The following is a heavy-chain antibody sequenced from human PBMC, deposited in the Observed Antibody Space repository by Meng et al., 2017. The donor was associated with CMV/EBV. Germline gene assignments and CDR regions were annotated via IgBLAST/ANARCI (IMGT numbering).Heavy chain of an antibody. CDR3: ARDRAAPGWFDP. CDR1: GFTFSSYW. V-gene: IGHV3-74*01. Sequence: GESLKISCAASGFTFSSYWMHWVRQAPGKGLVWVSRINSDGSRTSYADSVKGRFTISRDNAKNTLYLQMNSLRAEDTAVYYCARDRAAPGWFDPWGQGTLVTVSS. CDR2: INSDGSRT. J-gene: IGHJ5*02. D-gene: IGHD6-13*01.